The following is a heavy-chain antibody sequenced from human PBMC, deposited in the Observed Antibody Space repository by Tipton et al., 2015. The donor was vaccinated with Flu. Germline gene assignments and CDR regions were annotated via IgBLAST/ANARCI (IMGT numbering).Heavy chain of an antibody. CDR2: IYYSGST. Sequence: RSLRLSCTVSGDSLSSGDYYWTWVRQHPGKGPEWIGHIYYSGSTYYNPSLKTRLAISVDTSKNQISLNLSSVTAADTAVYYCARGVYGGTWAYLDLWGQGTLVTVSS. CDR1: GDSLSSGDYY. J-gene: IGHJ4*02. V-gene: IGHV4-31*02. D-gene: IGHD4-23*01. CDR3: ARGVYGGTWAYLDL.